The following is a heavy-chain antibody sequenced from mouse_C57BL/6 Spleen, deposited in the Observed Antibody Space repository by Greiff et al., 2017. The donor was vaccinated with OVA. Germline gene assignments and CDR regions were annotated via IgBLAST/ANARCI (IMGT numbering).Heavy chain of an antibody. CDR3: AQNPPHYYGSSYGFAY. Sequence: QVTLKVSGPGILQPSQTLSLTCSFSGFSLSTSHMGIGWIRQPSGKGLEWLAHIWWNDDKYYNPSLKSRLTISKDTSNNQVFLKITSVDTADTATYYCAQNPPHYYGSSYGFAYWGQGTLVTVSA. J-gene: IGHJ3*01. V-gene: IGHV8-5*01. CDR2: IWWNDDK. D-gene: IGHD1-1*01. CDR1: GFSLSTSHMG.